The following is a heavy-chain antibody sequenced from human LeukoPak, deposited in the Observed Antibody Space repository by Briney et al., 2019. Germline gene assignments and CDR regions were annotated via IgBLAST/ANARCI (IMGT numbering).Heavy chain of an antibody. V-gene: IGHV1-46*01. CDR2: INPSGGST. J-gene: IGHJ4*02. CDR3: ARDGGNYFDY. CDR1: RYTFTSYY. Sequence: GASVKVSCKASRYTFTSYYMHWVRQAPGQGLEWMGIINPSGGSTSYAQKFRGRVTITADESTSTAYMELSSLGSEDTAVYYCARDGGNYFDYWGQGTLVTVSS.